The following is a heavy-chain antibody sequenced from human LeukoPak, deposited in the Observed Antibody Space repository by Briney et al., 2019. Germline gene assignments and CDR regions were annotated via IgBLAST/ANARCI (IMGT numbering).Heavy chain of an antibody. CDR2: ISSSSSYT. J-gene: IGHJ4*02. Sequence: PGGSLRLSCTPSGFTFGDYAMSWFRQAPGEGLEWVSSISSSSSYTYYADSVKGRFTISRDNAKNSLYLQMNSLRAEDTAVYYCARVVAATLFDYWGQGTLVTVSS. CDR1: GFTFGDYA. CDR3: ARVVAATLFDY. D-gene: IGHD2-15*01. V-gene: IGHV3-21*01.